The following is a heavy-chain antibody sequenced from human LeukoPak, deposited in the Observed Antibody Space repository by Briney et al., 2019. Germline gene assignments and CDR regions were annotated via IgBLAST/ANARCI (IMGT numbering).Heavy chain of an antibody. CDR2: ISYDGPNK. CDR1: GFTFSSYA. D-gene: IGHD1-7*01. V-gene: IGHV3-30*18. Sequence: GGSLRLSCAASGFTFSSYAMHWVRQAPGKGLEWVAAISYDGPNKYYVDSVKGRFTISRDNSKNTLYLQMNSLRAEDTAVYYCAKRRGLELLYYYYMDVWGKGTTVTVSS. J-gene: IGHJ6*03. CDR3: AKRRGLELLYYYYMDV.